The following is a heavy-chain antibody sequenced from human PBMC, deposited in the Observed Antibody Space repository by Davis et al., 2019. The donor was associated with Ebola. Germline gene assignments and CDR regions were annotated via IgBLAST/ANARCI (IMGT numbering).Heavy chain of an antibody. D-gene: IGHD5/OR15-5a*01. CDR3: AKSVYDPPDV. V-gene: IGHV3-30*18. J-gene: IGHJ6*02. CDR2: ISYDGGNK. Sequence: EGSLRLSCVASGFTFSSYAMSWVRQAPGKGLEWVAVISYDGGNKYYADSVKGRFTISRDNSKNTLYLQMNSLRAEDTAVYYCAKSVYDPPDVWGQGTTVTVSS. CDR1: GFTFSSYA.